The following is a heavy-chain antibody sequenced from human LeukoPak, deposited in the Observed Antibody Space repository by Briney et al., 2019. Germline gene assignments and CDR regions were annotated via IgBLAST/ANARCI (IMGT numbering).Heavy chain of an antibody. D-gene: IGHD4-23*01. Sequence: GGSLRLSCAASGFAFSGYGMHWVRQAPGKGLEWVSSISSSSSYIYYADSVKGRFTISRDNAKNSLYLQMNSLRAEDTAVYYCAKMRYGGFDPWGQGTLVTVSS. J-gene: IGHJ5*02. V-gene: IGHV3-21*01. CDR1: GFAFSGYG. CDR3: AKMRYGGFDP. CDR2: ISSSSSYI.